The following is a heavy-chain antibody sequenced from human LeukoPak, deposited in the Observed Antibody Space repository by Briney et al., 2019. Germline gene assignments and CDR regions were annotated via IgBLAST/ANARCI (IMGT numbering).Heavy chain of an antibody. CDR2: ISGSGGST. CDR1: GFTFSSYA. D-gene: IGHD6-19*01. V-gene: IGHV3-23*01. Sequence: GGSLRLSCAASGFTFSSYAMSWVRQAPGKGLEWVSAISGSGGSTYYADSVKGRFTISRDNSKNTLYLQMNSLRAEDTAVYYCAKDRHSSGWPHYFDYWGQGTMVTVSS. CDR3: AKDRHSSGWPHYFDY. J-gene: IGHJ4*02.